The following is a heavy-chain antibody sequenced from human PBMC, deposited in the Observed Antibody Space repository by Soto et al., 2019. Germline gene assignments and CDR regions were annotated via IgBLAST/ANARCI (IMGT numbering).Heavy chain of an antibody. CDR3: ARQRGYSSSSAAYYYSGMDV. CDR1: GGTFSSYA. CDR2: IIPIFGTA. V-gene: IGHV1-69*01. J-gene: IGHJ6*02. D-gene: IGHD6-6*01. Sequence: QVQLVQSGAEVKKPGSSVKVSCKASGGTFSSYAISWVRQAPGQGLEWMGGIIPIFGTANYAQKFQGRVTITADESTSTAYMELSSLRSEDTAVYYCARQRGYSSSSAAYYYSGMDVWGQGTTVTVSS.